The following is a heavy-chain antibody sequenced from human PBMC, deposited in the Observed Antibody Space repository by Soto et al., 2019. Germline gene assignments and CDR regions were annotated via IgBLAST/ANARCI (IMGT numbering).Heavy chain of an antibody. D-gene: IGHD4-17*01. V-gene: IGHV1-18*01. Sequence: ASVKVSCKASGYTFTSYGISWVRQAPGQGLEWMGWISAYNGNTNYAQKLQGRVTMTTDTSTSTAYMELRSLRSDDTAVYYCARDPEINYGDYAGFLFRGMDVWGQGTTVTVSS. CDR1: GYTFTSYG. CDR3: ARDPEINYGDYAGFLFRGMDV. CDR2: ISAYNGNT. J-gene: IGHJ6*02.